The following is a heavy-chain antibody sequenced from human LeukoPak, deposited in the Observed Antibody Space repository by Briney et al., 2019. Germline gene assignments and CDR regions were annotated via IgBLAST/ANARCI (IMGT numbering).Heavy chain of an antibody. CDR2: ISYDGSNK. J-gene: IGHJ4*02. D-gene: IGHD6-19*01. CDR1: GFTFSSYG. CDR3: AKGPSYRSGYGVEY. V-gene: IGHV3-30*18. Sequence: PGGSLRLSCAASGFTFSSYGMLWVRQAPGKGLEWVAVISYDGSNKYYADSVKGRFTISRDNSKNTLYLQMNSLRAEDTAVYYCAKGPSYRSGYGVEYRGQGTLVTVSS.